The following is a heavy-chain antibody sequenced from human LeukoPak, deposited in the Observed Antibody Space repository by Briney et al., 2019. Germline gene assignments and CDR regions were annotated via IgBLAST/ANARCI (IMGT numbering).Heavy chain of an antibody. CDR3: ARGREVYAEWFDP. V-gene: IGHV1-2*02. Sequence: GASVKVSCKASGYTLTGYYMHWVRQAPGQGLEWMGWINPNSGGTNYAQKFQGRVTMTRDTSISTAYMELSRLRSDDTAVYYCARGREVYAEWFDPWGQGTLVTVSS. D-gene: IGHD2-8*01. CDR2: INPNSGGT. J-gene: IGHJ5*02. CDR1: GYTLTGYY.